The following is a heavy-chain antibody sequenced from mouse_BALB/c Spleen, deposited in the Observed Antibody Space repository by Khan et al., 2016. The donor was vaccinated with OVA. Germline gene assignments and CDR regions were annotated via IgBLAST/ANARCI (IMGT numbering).Heavy chain of an antibody. CDR1: GFTFSSYS. CDR2: ISSDGDYT. CDR3: ASHLTGSFAN. V-gene: IGHV5-6*01. Sequence: EVELVESGGDLVKPGGSLKLSCAASGFTFSSYSMSWVRQTPDKRLEWVATISSDGDYTYYPDSVKGRFTIYRDNAKNTLYLQMSSLKSEDTAMYYCASHLTGSFANWGHGTLVTVSA. J-gene: IGHJ3*01. D-gene: IGHD4-1*01.